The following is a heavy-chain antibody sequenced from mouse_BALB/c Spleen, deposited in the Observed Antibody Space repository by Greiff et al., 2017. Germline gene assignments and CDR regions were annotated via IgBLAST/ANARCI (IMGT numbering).Heavy chain of an antibody. J-gene: IGHJ2*01. CDR2: IAPGSGST. D-gene: IGHD2-2*01. CDR1: GYTFTSYW. CDR3: ARGRCYGSGPYYFDY. Sequence: DLVKPGASVKLSCKASGYTFTSYWINWIKQRPGQGLEWIGRIAPGSGSTYYNEMFKGKATLTVDTSSSTAYIQLSSLSSEDSAVYFCARGRCYGSGPYYFDYWGQGTTLTVSS. V-gene: IGHV1S41*01.